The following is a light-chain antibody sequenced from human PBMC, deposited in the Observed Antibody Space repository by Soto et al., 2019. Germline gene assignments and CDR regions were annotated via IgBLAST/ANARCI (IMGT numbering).Light chain of an antibody. CDR3: QTWGTGIRV. J-gene: IGLJ2*01. CDR1: SGHSSYA. Sequence: QLVLTQSPSASASLGASVKLTCTLSSGHSSYAIAWHQQQPEKGPRYLMKLKSDGSHSKGDGIPDRFSGSSSGAERYLTISNLQSEDEADYYCQTWGTGIRVFGGGTKVTVL. V-gene: IGLV4-69*01. CDR2: LKSDGSH.